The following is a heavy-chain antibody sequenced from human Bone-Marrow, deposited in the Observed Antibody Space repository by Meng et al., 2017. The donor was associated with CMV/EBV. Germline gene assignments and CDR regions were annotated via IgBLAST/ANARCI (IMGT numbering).Heavy chain of an antibody. CDR2: ISGSGGST. V-gene: IGHV3-23*01. D-gene: IGHD2-2*01. J-gene: IGHJ6*02. CDR1: GFTFSNYA. CDR3: ARGYCSSTSCYFWVDV. Sequence: GESLKISCAASGFTFSNYAVSWVRQAPGKGLEWVSVISGSGGSTYYADSVKGRFTISRDNPKNTLYLQMNSLRAEDTAIYYCARGYCSSTSCYFWVDVWGQGTTVTVSS.